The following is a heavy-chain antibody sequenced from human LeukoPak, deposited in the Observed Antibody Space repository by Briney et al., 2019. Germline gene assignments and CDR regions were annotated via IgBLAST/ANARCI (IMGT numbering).Heavy chain of an antibody. Sequence: ASVKVSCKASGYIFTGYYMHWVRQAPGQGLEWMGWINPNSGGTNYAQKFQGRVTMTRDTSISTAYMELSRLTSDDTAVYYCSRGEIDGPDSDYWGQGTLVTVSS. CDR1: GYIFTGYY. CDR2: INPNSGGT. V-gene: IGHV1-2*02. D-gene: IGHD2/OR15-2a*01. J-gene: IGHJ4*02. CDR3: SRGEIDGPDSDY.